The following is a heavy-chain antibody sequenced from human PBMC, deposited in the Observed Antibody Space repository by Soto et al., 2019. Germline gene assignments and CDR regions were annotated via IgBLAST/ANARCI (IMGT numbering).Heavy chain of an antibody. V-gene: IGHV4-59*01. CDR3: ARLHGYCISSSCHGHYAMDV. J-gene: IGHJ6*02. Sequence: PSETLSLTCTVSGGSISSYYWSWIRQPPGKGLEWIGYIYHSGSTNYNPSLKSRVTISVDTSKNQFSLKLSSVTAADTAVYYCARLHGYCISSSCHGHYAMDVWGQGTTVTVSS. CDR2: IYHSGST. CDR1: GGSISSYY. D-gene: IGHD2-2*01.